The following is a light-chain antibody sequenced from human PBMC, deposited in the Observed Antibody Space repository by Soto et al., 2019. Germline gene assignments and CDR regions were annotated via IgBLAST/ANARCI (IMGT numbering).Light chain of an antibody. J-gene: IGKJ2*01. CDR2: AAS. V-gene: IGKV1-39*01. Sequence: DIQMTQSPSSLSASVGYRVTITCRASQSISSYLNLYQQKPGKAPKLLIYAASSLQSGVPSRFSGSGSGTDFTLTISSLQPEDFATYYCQQSYRIPDTFGQGTKVDIK. CDR3: QQSYRIPDT. CDR1: QSISSY.